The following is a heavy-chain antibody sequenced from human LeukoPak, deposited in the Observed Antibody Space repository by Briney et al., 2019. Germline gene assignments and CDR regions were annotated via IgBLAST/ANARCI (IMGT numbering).Heavy chain of an antibody. Sequence: GGSLRLSCAASGFTFSDYYMSWIRQAPGKGLEWVSYISSSGSTIYYADSVKGRFTISRDNAKNSLYLQMNSLRAEDTAVYYCARVGHPYYYGSGTLPHAFDIWGQGTMVTVSS. J-gene: IGHJ3*02. CDR2: ISSSGSTI. CDR3: ARVGHPYYYGSGTLPHAFDI. V-gene: IGHV3-11*01. CDR1: GFTFSDYY. D-gene: IGHD3-10*01.